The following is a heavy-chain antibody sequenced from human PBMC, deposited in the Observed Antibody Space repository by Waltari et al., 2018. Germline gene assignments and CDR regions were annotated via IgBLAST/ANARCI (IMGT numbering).Heavy chain of an antibody. CDR2: INTDGHST. V-gene: IGHV3-74*01. CDR3: AREGEWEPFDY. J-gene: IGHJ4*02. D-gene: IGHD3-16*01. Sequence: EVQLLQSGGGLVQPGVSLRLPCAASAFTFRSHCMHWVRQVPGKGPVWVSRINTDGHSTTYADSVKGRFIISRDNSKNTLYLHMSSLRAEDTAVYRCAREGEWEPFDYWGQGTLVTVSS. CDR1: AFTFRSHC.